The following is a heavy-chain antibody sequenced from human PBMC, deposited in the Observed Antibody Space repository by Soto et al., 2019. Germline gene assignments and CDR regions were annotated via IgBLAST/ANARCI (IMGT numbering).Heavy chain of an antibody. V-gene: IGHV1-3*01. CDR1: GYTFTSYA. D-gene: IGHD2-15*01. CDR3: ARHVGYCSGGSCYSFWQPGTEFDH. Sequence: ASVKVSCKASGYTFTSYAMHWVRQAPGQRLEWMGWINAGNGNTKYSQKFQGRVTISVDTSKNQFSLKLSSVTAADTAVYYCARHVGYCSGGSCYSFWQPGTEFDHWGQGTLVTVSS. J-gene: IGHJ5*02. CDR2: INAGNGNT.